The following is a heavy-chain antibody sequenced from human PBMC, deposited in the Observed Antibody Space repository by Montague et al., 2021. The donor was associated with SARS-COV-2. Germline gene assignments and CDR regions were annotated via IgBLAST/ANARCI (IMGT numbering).Heavy chain of an antibody. Sequence: SETLSLTCTVSGGSISSYYWSWIRQPPGKGLEWIGYIYYGGSPNYSPSFKGRAIMSVDTSNNQFSLRLTSVTAADTAVYYCARLRRPDGYSYWFGPWGQGTLVTVSS. D-gene: IGHD5-24*01. CDR2: IYYGGSP. V-gene: IGHV4-59*08. CDR1: GGSISSYY. J-gene: IGHJ5*02. CDR3: ARLRRPDGYSYWFGP.